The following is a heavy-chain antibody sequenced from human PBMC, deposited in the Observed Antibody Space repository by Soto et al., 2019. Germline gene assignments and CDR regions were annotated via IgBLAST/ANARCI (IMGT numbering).Heavy chain of an antibody. CDR2: ISYNGNT. V-gene: IGHV4-59*01. J-gene: IGHJ5*02. Sequence: QVQLQESGAGLVKPSETLSLTCTVSGGSISSYYWSWIRQPPGKGLEWIGYISYNGNTNYNPSLKRRVPISIATSKNQFSLTMISVTAAYTAVYYCARTESGTYSWFDPWGQGTLVTVSS. CDR1: GGSISSYY. D-gene: IGHD1-26*01. CDR3: ARTESGTYSWFDP.